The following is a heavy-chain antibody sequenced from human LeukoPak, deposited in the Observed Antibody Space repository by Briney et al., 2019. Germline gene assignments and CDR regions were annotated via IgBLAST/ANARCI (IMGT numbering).Heavy chain of an antibody. Sequence: GSLRLSCAASGFTFSNYSMDWVRQASGKGPEWVSSISGSSTYIYYADSVKGRFTISRDSATNSLYLQMNSLRAEDTAVYYCARDPRYPTLYYFDYWGQGTLVTVSS. CDR2: ISGSSTYI. D-gene: IGHD1-14*01. CDR1: GFTFSNYS. J-gene: IGHJ4*02. CDR3: ARDPRYPTLYYFDY. V-gene: IGHV3-21*01.